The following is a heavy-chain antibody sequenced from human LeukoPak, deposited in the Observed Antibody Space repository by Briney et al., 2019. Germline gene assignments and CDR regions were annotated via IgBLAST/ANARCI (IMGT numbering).Heavy chain of an antibody. D-gene: IGHD4-4*01. V-gene: IGHV4-59*08. Sequence: SSETLSLTCTVSGGSISSDYWSWIRQPPGKGLEWIGYIYQSGHTMSNPSLKSRVTISIDTSNNQFSLKLSSVTAADTAVYYCARHPFQYPFDYWGQGTLVSVSS. CDR1: GGSISSDY. J-gene: IGHJ4*02. CDR2: IYQSGHT. CDR3: ARHPFQYPFDY.